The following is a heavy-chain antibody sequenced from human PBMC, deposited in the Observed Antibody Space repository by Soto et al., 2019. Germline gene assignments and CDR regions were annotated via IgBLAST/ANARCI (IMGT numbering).Heavy chain of an antibody. J-gene: IGHJ4*02. V-gene: IGHV1-69*13. CDR1: GGTFSSYA. D-gene: IGHD3-22*01. CDR2: IIPIFGTA. Sequence: ASVKVSCKASGGTFSSYAISWVRQAPGQGLEWMGGIIPIFGTANYAQKFQGRVTITADESTSTAYMELSSLRSEDTAVYYCVRIHALGTYYYDSSGYYGVDYWGQGTLVTVSS. CDR3: VRIHALGTYYYDSSGYYGVDY.